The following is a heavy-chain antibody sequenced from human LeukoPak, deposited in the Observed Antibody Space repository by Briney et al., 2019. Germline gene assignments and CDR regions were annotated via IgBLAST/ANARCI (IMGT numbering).Heavy chain of an antibody. D-gene: IGHD3-22*01. Sequence: ASVKVSCKASGGTFSSYAISWVRQAPGQGLEWVGGIIPIFGTANYAQKFQGRVTITADESTSTAYMELSSLRSEDTAVYYCASRLYYYDSSGYRTNWFDPWGQGTLVTVSS. V-gene: IGHV1-69*01. J-gene: IGHJ5*02. CDR1: GGTFSSYA. CDR3: ASRLYYYDSSGYRTNWFDP. CDR2: IIPIFGTA.